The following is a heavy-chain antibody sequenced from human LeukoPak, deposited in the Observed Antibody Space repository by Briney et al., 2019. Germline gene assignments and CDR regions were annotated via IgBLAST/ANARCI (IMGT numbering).Heavy chain of an antibody. Sequence: KSSETLSLTCTVSGGSISGYYWGWIRQTPGKGLEWIGYIFSTGITKFNPSLWNRVTMSVDTSKKQLSMRLISVTAADTAVYYCARALGIAASTWGDFDYWGQGTLVTVSS. CDR3: ARALGIAASTWGDFDY. CDR2: IFSTGIT. V-gene: IGHV4-59*01. J-gene: IGHJ4*02. D-gene: IGHD6-13*01. CDR1: GGSISGYY.